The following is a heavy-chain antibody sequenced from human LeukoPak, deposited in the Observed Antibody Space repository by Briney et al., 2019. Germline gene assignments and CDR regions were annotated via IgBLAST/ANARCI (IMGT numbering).Heavy chain of an antibody. V-gene: IGHV1-18*01. Sequence: GASVKVSFKAAGYTFSNFGISWVRQAPGQGLEWMGWISGYNGETNYAQKFQGRVTTTTDTSANTAYMEVRSLRSDDTAVYYCARDYEIAVRYDCFDPWGQGTLVIVSS. CDR3: ARDYEIAVRYDCFDP. CDR1: GYTFSNFG. D-gene: IGHD6-6*01. CDR2: ISGYNGET. J-gene: IGHJ5*02.